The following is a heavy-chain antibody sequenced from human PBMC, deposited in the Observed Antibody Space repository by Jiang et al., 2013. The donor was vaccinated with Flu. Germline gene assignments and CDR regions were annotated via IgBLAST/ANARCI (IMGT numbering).Heavy chain of an antibody. CDR2: VYASGDT. D-gene: IGHD5-24*01. J-gene: IGHJ4*02. V-gene: IGHV4-61*02. CDR3: ARERNGYNPYDY. Sequence: GLEWIGRVYASGDTNYNPSLESRVTISVDTSKNQFSLNLTSVTAADTAVYFCARERNGYNPYDYWGQGTLVTVSS.